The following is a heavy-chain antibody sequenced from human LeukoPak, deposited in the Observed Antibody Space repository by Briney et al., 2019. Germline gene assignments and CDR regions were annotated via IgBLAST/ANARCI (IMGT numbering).Heavy chain of an antibody. V-gene: IGHV3-23*01. CDR1: GFTFGTYA. J-gene: IGHJ6*02. CDR3: AKSGSLPYYYYGMDV. CDR2: IIGNGADI. D-gene: IGHD3-10*01. Sequence: GGSLRLSCTASGFTFGTYAMNWVRQAPGKGLEWVSVIIGNGADINYADSVKGRFTISRDNSKNTLYLQMNSLRAEDTAVYYCAKSGSLPYYYYGMDVWGQGTTVTVSS.